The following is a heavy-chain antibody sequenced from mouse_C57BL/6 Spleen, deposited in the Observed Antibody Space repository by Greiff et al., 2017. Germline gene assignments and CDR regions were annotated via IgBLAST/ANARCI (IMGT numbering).Heavy chain of an antibody. D-gene: IGHD3-3*01. Sequence: QVQLKQPGAELVKPGASVKLSCKASGYTFTSYWMHWVKQRPGRGLEWIGRIDPNSGGTKYNEKFKSKATLTVDKPSSTAYMQLSSLTSEDSAVYYCAREERRGTRYFDDWGQGTTLTVSS. J-gene: IGHJ2*01. CDR3: AREERRGTRYFDD. CDR2: IDPNSGGT. CDR1: GYTFTSYW. V-gene: IGHV1-72*01.